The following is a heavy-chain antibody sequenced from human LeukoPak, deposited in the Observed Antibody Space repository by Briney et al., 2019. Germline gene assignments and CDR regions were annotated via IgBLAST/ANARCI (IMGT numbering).Heavy chain of an antibody. Sequence: ASVKVSCKASSYTFVTYGISWVRQAPGQGLEWMGRISSYNGNTEYAQKFQGRVTMTTDTSTSTDYMQVRSLRSDDTAVYYCARDYYGSGSYYDMDAFDIWGQGTMVTVSS. CDR1: SYTFVTYG. V-gene: IGHV1-18*04. D-gene: IGHD3-10*01. CDR3: ARDYYGSGSYYDMDAFDI. J-gene: IGHJ3*02. CDR2: ISSYNGNT.